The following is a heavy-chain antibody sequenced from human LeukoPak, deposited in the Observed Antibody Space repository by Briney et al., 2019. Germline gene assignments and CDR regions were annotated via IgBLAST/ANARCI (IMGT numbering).Heavy chain of an antibody. CDR2: IKQDGSEK. J-gene: IGHJ4*02. CDR1: GFTFSSYW. CDR3: AREDSTSSFDY. D-gene: IGHD6-13*01. Sequence: GGSLRLSCAASGFTFSSYWMSWVRQAPGKGLEWVANIKQDGSEKYYVDSVKGRFTISRDNAKNSLCLQMNSLRAEDTAVYYCAREDSTSSFDYWGQGTLVTVSS. V-gene: IGHV3-7*03.